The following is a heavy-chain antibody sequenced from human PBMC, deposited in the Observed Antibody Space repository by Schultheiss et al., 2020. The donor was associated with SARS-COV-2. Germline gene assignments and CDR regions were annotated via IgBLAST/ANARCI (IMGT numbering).Heavy chain of an antibody. CDR2: ISYDGSNK. V-gene: IGHV3-30*03. CDR3: ARGGVVVPAAMGSSRNWYFDL. Sequence: GGSLRLSCAASGFTFSSYGMHWVRQAPGKGLEWVAVISYDGSNKYYADSVKGRFTISRDNAKNSLYLQMNSLRAEDTAVYYCARGGVVVPAAMGSSRNWYFDLWSRGTLVTVSS. J-gene: IGHJ2*01. D-gene: IGHD2-2*01. CDR1: GFTFSSYG.